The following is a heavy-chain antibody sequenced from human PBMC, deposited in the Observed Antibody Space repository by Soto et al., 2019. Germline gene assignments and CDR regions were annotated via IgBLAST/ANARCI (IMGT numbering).Heavy chain of an antibody. CDR3: ARVYSGSYSDS. J-gene: IGHJ4*02. V-gene: IGHV4-4*02. CDR2: IFHGGST. D-gene: IGHD1-26*01. Sequence: QVQLQESAPGLVNPSGPLSPPSPAPGASIRSITRGGWAGHPPGTGLEWFGEIFHGGSTNYNPSLKTRVTISVDKSKNQFSLKLSSVTAADTAVYYCARVYSGSYSDSWGQGTLVTVSS. CDR1: GASIRSITR.